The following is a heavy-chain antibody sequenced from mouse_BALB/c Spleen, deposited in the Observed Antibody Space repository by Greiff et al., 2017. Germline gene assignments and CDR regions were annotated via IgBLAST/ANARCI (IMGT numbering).Heavy chain of an antibody. CDR2: INPGSGGT. CDR3: ARGGYGNYDWYIDV. CDR1: GYAFTNYL. D-gene: IGHD2-10*02. V-gene: IGHV1-54*01. Sequence: VQLQQSGAELVRPGTSVKVSCKASGYAFTNYLIEWVKQRPGQGLEWIGVINPGSGGTNYNEKFKGKATLTADKSSSTAYMQLSSLTSDDSAVYFGARGGYGNYDWYIDVWGAGTTVTVSS. J-gene: IGHJ1*01.